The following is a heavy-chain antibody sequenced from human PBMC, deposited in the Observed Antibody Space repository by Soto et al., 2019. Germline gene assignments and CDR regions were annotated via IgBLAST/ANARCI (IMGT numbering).Heavy chain of an antibody. J-gene: IGHJ6*02. Sequence: QVQLLESGPGLVKPSQTLSLTCTVSGGSINSDNYFWSWVRQRPGKGLEWMGYIYYSGKTYSNPSLESRITMSLDTSKNQFSLKLSSVTAADTAVYYCARYPVVVVPAANYGLDVWGQGTTVTVSS. D-gene: IGHD2-2*01. CDR2: IYYSGKT. CDR3: ARYPVVVVPAANYGLDV. CDR1: GGSINSDNYF. V-gene: IGHV4-31*03.